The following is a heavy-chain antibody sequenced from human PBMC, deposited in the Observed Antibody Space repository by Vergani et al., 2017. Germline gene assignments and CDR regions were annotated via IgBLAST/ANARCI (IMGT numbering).Heavy chain of an antibody. CDR1: GGTFSSYT. Sequence: QVQLVQSGAEVKKPGSSVKVSCKASGGTFSSYTISWVRQAPGQGLEWMGRIIPILGIANYAQKFQGRVTITADKSTSTAYMELSSLRSEDTAVYYCAIQDYYDSSGYYYQVDYWGQGTLVTVSS. CDR2: IIPILGIA. D-gene: IGHD3-22*01. CDR3: AIQDYYDSSGYYYQVDY. V-gene: IGHV1-69*02. J-gene: IGHJ4*02.